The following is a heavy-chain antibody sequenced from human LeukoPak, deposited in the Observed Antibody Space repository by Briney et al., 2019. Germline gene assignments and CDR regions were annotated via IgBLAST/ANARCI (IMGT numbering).Heavy chain of an antibody. Sequence: GGSLRLSCAASGFTFSSYAMHWVRQAPGKGLEWVAVISYDGSNKYYADSVKGRFTISRDNSKNTLYLQMNSLRAEDTAVYYCAWGYYDSSGYYPFDYWGQGTLVTVSS. D-gene: IGHD3-22*01. CDR2: ISYDGSNK. J-gene: IGHJ4*02. CDR1: GFTFSSYA. V-gene: IGHV3-30-3*01. CDR3: AWGYYDSSGYYPFDY.